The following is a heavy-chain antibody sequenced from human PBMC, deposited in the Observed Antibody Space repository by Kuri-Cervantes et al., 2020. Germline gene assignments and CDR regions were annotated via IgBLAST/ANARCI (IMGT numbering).Heavy chain of an antibody. Sequence: SETLSLTCAVYGGSFSGYYWSWIRQPPGKGLEWIGEINHSGSTNYNPSLKSRVTISVDTSKNQFSLKLSSVTAADTAVYYCASSYDYIWGSYHIGAFDIWGQGTMVTVSS. D-gene: IGHD3-16*02. V-gene: IGHV4-34*01. CDR1: GGSFSGYY. CDR2: INHSGST. J-gene: IGHJ3*02. CDR3: ASSYDYIWGSYHIGAFDI.